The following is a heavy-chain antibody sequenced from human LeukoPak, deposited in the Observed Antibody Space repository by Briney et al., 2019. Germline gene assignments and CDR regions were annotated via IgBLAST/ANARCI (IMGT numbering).Heavy chain of an antibody. CDR2: IYPGDSDT. J-gene: IGHJ3*02. Sequence: GESLKIFCKGSGYSFTSYWIGWVRQMPGIGLEWMGIIYPGDSDTRYSPSFQGQVTISADKSISTAYLQWSSLKASDTAMYYCARHRAPYYDFWSGYYKEDAFDIWGQGTMVTVSS. CDR1: GYSFTSYW. V-gene: IGHV5-51*01. D-gene: IGHD3-3*01. CDR3: ARHRAPYYDFWSGYYKEDAFDI.